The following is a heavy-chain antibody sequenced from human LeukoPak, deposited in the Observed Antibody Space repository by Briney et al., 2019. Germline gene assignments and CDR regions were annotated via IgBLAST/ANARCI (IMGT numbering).Heavy chain of an antibody. CDR2: IQFDGSNE. Sequence: PGGSLRLSCTASGFIFSTYGMHWVRQAPGKGLEWVAFIQFDGSNEYYADSVKGRFTISRDNSKNTLYLQMNGLRPEDTSVYYCAEYQQLQPFHYWGQGTLVTVSS. CDR3: AEYQQLQPFHY. D-gene: IGHD1-1*01. CDR1: GFIFSTYG. J-gene: IGHJ4*02. V-gene: IGHV3-30*02.